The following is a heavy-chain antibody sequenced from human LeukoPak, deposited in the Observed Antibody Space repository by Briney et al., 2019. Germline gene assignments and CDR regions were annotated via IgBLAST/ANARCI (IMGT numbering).Heavy chain of an antibody. V-gene: IGHV4-59*01. D-gene: IGHD1-1*01. CDR3: ARDLELERNRWNYFES. J-gene: IGHJ4*02. CDR2: MHYSGDS. CDR1: GNSISSFF. Sequence: SETLSLTCTVSGNSISSFFWSWIRQPPGKGLGWIGSMHYSGDSKYNPSLRSRVSLSIDTSKQQFSLRLSSVTAADTAVYYCARDLELERNRWNYFESWGQGALVTVSS.